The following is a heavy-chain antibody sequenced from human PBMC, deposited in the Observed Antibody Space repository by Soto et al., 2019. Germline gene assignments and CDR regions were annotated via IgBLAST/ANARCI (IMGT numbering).Heavy chain of an antibody. CDR1: GFTFSSYA. CDR2: ISYDGSNK. V-gene: IGHV3-30-3*01. J-gene: IGHJ4*02. Sequence: WGCMKLSCAASGFTFSSYAMHWVRQEPGKGLEWVAVISYDGSNKYYADSVKGRFTISRDNSKNTLYLQMNSLRAEDTAVYYCARDGRFVLNSSSWYPRIDYWGQGTLVTVSS. CDR3: ARDGRFVLNSSSWYPRIDY. D-gene: IGHD6-13*01.